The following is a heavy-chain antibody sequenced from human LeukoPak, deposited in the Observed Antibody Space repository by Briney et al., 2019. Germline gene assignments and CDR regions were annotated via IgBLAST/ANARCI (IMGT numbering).Heavy chain of an antibody. Sequence: SVKVSCKASGGTFSSYAISWVRQAPGQGLEWVGGIIPIFGTANYAQKFQGRVTITADESTSTAYMELSSLRSEDTAVYYCARDLGYCSSTSCYALGYWGQGTLVTVSS. CDR3: ARDLGYCSSTSCYALGY. D-gene: IGHD2-2*01. CDR1: GGTFSSYA. CDR2: IIPIFGTA. V-gene: IGHV1-69*13. J-gene: IGHJ4*02.